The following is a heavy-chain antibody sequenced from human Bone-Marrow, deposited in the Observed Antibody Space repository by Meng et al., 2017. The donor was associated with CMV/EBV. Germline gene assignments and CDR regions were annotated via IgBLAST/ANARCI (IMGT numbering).Heavy chain of an antibody. Sequence: IGAYYWSWIRQSPGKGLEWIGHIYRSGSTNYNPSLKSRVTISVDTSKNQISLTLSSVTAADTAVYYCARGSPGEYYYNRSGYYYFDYWGQGTLVTVSS. CDR1: IGAYY. J-gene: IGHJ4*02. CDR2: IYRSGST. V-gene: IGHV4-61*08. CDR3: ARGSPGEYYYNRSGYYYFDY. D-gene: IGHD3-22*01.